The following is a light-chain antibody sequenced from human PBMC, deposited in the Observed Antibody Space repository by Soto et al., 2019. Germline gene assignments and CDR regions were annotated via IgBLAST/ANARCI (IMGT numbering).Light chain of an antibody. Sequence: QSALTQPASVSGSPGQSITISCTGISSDVGGYYYVSWYQHHPGKAPKLMIYGVSNRPSGVSNRFSGSKSGNTASLTISGLQADDEADYYCSSYTSSSTFVFGTGTKVTVL. CDR3: SSYTSSSTFV. CDR1: SSDVGGYYY. V-gene: IGLV2-14*01. J-gene: IGLJ1*01. CDR2: GVS.